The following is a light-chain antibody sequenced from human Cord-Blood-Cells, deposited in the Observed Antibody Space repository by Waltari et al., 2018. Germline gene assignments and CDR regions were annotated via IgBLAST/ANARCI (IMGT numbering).Light chain of an antibody. V-gene: IGLV4-69*01. CDR2: LNSDGRH. Sequence: QLVLTQSPSASASLGASVKLTCTLSSGHSSYAIAWHQQQPEKGPRYLMKLNSDGRHSKGGGIPDRFSGSSSGAERYLTISSLQSEDEADYYCQTWGTGIQVFGGGTKLTVL. CDR1: SGHSSYA. CDR3: QTWGTGIQV. J-gene: IGLJ2*01.